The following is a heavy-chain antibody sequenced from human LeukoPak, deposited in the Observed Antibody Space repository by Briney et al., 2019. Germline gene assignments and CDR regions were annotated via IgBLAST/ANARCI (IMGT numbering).Heavy chain of an antibody. CDR2: IGKSDETT. CDR1: GFTFSTYA. J-gene: IGHJ4*02. Sequence: LAGGSLRLSCAASGFTFSTYAMNWIRQAPGKGLEWVSAIGKSDETTYYADSVKGRFTISRDNSKNTLYLQLNSLRADDTAVYYCAQTTAGRYEYWGQGTLVTVSA. V-gene: IGHV3-23*01. D-gene: IGHD1-26*01. CDR3: AQTTAGRYEY.